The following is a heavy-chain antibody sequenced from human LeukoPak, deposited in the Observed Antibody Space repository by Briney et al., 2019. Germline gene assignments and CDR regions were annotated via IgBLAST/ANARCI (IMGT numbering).Heavy chain of an antibody. J-gene: IGHJ4*02. D-gene: IGHD3-10*01. Sequence: SVKVSCKASGGTFSSYAISWVRQAPGQGLEWMGGIIPIFGTANYAQKFQGRVTITADESTSTAYMELSSLRSEDTAVYYCARDSGERGSGSYLIAYWGQGTLVTVSS. CDR3: ARDSGERGSGSYLIAY. CDR2: IIPIFGTA. V-gene: IGHV1-69*01. CDR1: GGTFSSYA.